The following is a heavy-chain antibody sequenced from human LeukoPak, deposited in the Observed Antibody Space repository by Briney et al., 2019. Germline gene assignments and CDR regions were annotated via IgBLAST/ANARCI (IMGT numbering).Heavy chain of an antibody. CDR3: ARDEWELPLGY. Sequence: GGSLRLSCAASGFTFSSYTMNWVRQAPGKGLEWVSSITSSSSYIYYADSVKGRFTISRDNAKNSLYLQMNSLRAEDSAVYYCARDEWELPLGYWGQGILVTVSS. CDR1: GFTFSSYT. J-gene: IGHJ4*02. D-gene: IGHD1-26*01. CDR2: ITSSSSYI. V-gene: IGHV3-21*01.